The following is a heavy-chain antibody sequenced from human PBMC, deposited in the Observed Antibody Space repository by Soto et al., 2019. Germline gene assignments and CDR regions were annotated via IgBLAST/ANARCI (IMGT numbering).Heavy chain of an antibody. V-gene: IGHV3-23*01. D-gene: IGHD3-3*01. CDR2: ISAGGGST. Sequence: GGSLRLSCAASGFTFSSYAMNWVRQAPGKGLEWVSLISAGGGSTYNADSVKGRLTISRDNSKNTLYLQMNSLRAEDTAIYYCAKQNTICGVITDFHYYGMDVWGQGTTVTVSS. J-gene: IGHJ6*02. CDR1: GFTFSSYA. CDR3: AKQNTICGVITDFHYYGMDV.